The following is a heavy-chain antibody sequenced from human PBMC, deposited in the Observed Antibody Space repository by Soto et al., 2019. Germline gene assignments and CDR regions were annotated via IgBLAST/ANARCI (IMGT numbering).Heavy chain of an antibody. J-gene: IGHJ6*02. CDR1: GASFSDANYY. Sequence: SETLSLTCIVSGASFSDANYYWAWIRQPPGKGLEWIGAVFYSGDTYYSESLKSRVTMSVDTSKNQFSLKLNSVTAADTAVYYCARQGRNTKIVLLRHYATDFWGQGTAVTVSS. CDR3: ARQGRNTKIVLLRHYATDF. V-gene: IGHV4-39*01. CDR2: VFYSGDT. D-gene: IGHD3-22*01.